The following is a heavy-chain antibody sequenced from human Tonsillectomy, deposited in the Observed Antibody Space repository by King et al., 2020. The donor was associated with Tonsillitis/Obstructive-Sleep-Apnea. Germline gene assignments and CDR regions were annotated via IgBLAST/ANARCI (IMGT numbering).Heavy chain of an antibody. CDR3: AKEQAAWDAFDT. CDR1: GFTFSSFG. CDR2: ISDDGNNK. D-gene: IGHD6-25*01. Sequence: VQLVESGGGVVQPGRSLRLSCAASGFTFSSFGMHWVRQAPGKGLEWVAVISDDGNNKDYADSVKGRFTISRDNSKNTLYLQMNSLRAEDTAIYYCAKEQAAWDAFDTWGQGKMVTVSS. V-gene: IGHV3-30*18. J-gene: IGHJ3*02.